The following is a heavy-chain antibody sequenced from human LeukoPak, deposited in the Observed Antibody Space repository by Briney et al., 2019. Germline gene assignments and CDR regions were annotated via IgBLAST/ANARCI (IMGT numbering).Heavy chain of an antibody. CDR2: INQSGST. CDR3: ASVYSSARSYYYMDV. Sequence: KPSETLSLTCTVYGGSFSGYYWSWIRQPPGKGLEWIGEINQSGSTNYNPSLKSRVTISFDTSKNQFSLKLSSVTAADTAVYYCASVYSSARSYYYMDVWGKGTTVTVSS. J-gene: IGHJ6*03. D-gene: IGHD6-25*01. V-gene: IGHV4-34*01. CDR1: GGSFSGYY.